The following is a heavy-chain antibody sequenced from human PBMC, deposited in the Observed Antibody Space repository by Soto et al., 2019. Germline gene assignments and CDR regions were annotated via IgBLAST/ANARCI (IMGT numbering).Heavy chain of an antibody. J-gene: IGHJ4*02. CDR3: ARQYPSSSRHFDH. V-gene: IGHV3-21*01. CDR1: GFTFRTYY. Sequence: EVELVESGGGLVKPGGSLTLSCAASGFTFRTYYMIWVRQAPGKGLEWVSSISAGSSNIYYATSVKGRFTISRDNAKNSLYLQINSLRAEDTAVYYCARQYPSSSRHFDHWGQGTLVTVSS. D-gene: IGHD6-6*01. CDR2: ISAGSSNI.